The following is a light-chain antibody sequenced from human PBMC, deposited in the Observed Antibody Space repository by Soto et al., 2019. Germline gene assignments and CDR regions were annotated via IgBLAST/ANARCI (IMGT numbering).Light chain of an antibody. CDR3: QQRMHWPPIT. CDR1: QSVSRY. CDR2: DAS. V-gene: IGKV3-11*01. J-gene: IGKJ5*01. Sequence: EVVLTQSPATLSLSPGERATLSCRASQSVSRYLAWYQQKPGQAPRLLIYDASNRATGIPARFSGSGSGTDLTLTISSLEPEDFAVYYCQQRMHWPPITFGQGTRLEIK.